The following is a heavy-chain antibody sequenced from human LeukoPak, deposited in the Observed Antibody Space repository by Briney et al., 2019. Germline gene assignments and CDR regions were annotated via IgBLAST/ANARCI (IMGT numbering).Heavy chain of an antibody. Sequence: GGSLRLSCAASGFTFSSYAMSWVRQAPGKGLEWVSAISGSGGSTYYADSVKGRFTISRDNSKNTLYLQMNSLRAEDTAVYYCAKDEYGYYDSSGKTFDYWGQGTLVTVSS. D-gene: IGHD3-22*01. CDR1: GFTFSSYA. CDR2: ISGSGGST. CDR3: AKDEYGYYDSSGKTFDY. V-gene: IGHV3-23*01. J-gene: IGHJ4*02.